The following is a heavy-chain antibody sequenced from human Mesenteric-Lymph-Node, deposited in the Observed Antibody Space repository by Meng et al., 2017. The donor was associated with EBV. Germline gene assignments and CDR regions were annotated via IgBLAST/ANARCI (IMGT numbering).Heavy chain of an antibody. Sequence: QGSLVRSRSELKKTRACVKVSCKASGYTFSRYAMNWVRQAPGQGLDWMGWINNNTGKPTYAQGLTGRFVFSLDTSVSTAYLQISSLKADDTAVYNCARASSSGPFDYWGQGTLVTVSS. V-gene: IGHV7-4-1*02. CDR3: ARASSSGPFDY. CDR2: INNNTGKP. D-gene: IGHD3-10*01. J-gene: IGHJ4*02. CDR1: GYTFSRYA.